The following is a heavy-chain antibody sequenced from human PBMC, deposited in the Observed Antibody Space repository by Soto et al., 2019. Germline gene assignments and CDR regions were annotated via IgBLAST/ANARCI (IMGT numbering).Heavy chain of an antibody. Sequence: ASVKVSCKASGGTFSSYAISWVRQAPGQGLEWMGGIIPIFGNTGYAQKFQGRVTMARNTSISTAYMELSSLRSEDTAVYYCARGGGWYGDEHNWFDPWGQGTLVTVSS. CDR1: GGTFSSYA. CDR2: IIPIFGNT. D-gene: IGHD6-19*01. CDR3: ARGGGWYGDEHNWFDP. V-gene: IGHV1-8*02. J-gene: IGHJ5*02.